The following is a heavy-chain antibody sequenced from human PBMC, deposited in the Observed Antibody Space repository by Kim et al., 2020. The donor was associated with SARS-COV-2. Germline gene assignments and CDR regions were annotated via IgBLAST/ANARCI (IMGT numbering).Heavy chain of an antibody. D-gene: IGHD6-13*01. J-gene: IGHJ3*02. Sequence: PSLKSRVTISVDTSKNQFSLKLSSVTAADTAVYYCARASSSFFILDAFDIWGQGTMVTVSS. V-gene: IGHV4-30-2*05. CDR3: ARASSSFFILDAFDI.